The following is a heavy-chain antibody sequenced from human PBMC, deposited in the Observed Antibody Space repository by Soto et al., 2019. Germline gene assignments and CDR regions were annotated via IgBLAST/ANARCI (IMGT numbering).Heavy chain of an antibody. Sequence: GGSLRLSCAASGFTFSSYAMSWVRQAPGKGLEWVSAISGSGGSTYYADSVKGRFTISRDNSKNTLYLQMNSLRAEDTAVYYCAKGRMGYDILTGYHDAFDIWGQGTMVTVSS. CDR3: AKGRMGYDILTGYHDAFDI. J-gene: IGHJ3*02. CDR1: GFTFSSYA. CDR2: ISGSGGST. V-gene: IGHV3-23*01. D-gene: IGHD3-9*01.